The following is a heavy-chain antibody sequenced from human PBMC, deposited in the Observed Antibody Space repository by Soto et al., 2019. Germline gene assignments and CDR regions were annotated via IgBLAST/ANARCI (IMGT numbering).Heavy chain of an antibody. J-gene: IGHJ6*02. CDR2: IIPIFGTA. D-gene: IGHD5-12*01. CDR3: ASDTTNSGYDSIYYYYGMDV. V-gene: IGHV1-69*05. CDR1: GGTFSSYA. Sequence: SVKVSCKASGGTFSSYAISWVRQAPGQGLEWMGGIIPIFGTANYAQKFQGRVTMTRDTSTSTVYMELSSLRSEDTAVYYCASDTTNSGYDSIYYYYGMDVWGQGTTVTVSS.